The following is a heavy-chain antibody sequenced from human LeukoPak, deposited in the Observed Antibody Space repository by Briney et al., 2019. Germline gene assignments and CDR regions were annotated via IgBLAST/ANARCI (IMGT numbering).Heavy chain of an antibody. V-gene: IGHV4-4*07. CDR2: IHTSGGT. D-gene: IGHD3-22*01. Sequence: SEILSLTCTVPGGSISSYYWSWIRQPAGKGLEWIRRIHTSGGTNYNPSLNSRATISVDKSKNQFSLKLSSVTAADTAVYCCARGGYDSSSNFRIDYWGQGALVTVSS. J-gene: IGHJ4*02. CDR3: ARGGYDSSSNFRIDY. CDR1: GGSISSYY.